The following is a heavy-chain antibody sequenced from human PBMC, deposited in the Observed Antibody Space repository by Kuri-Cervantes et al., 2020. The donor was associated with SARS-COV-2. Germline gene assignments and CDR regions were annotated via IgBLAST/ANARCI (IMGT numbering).Heavy chain of an antibody. CDR2: IYDSANT. Sequence: GSLRLSCTVSGGSINNYYWSWIRQPPGKGLEWIGYIYDSANTNYNTSLRSRVTMSVDTSKNQVSLKLTSVTAADTAVYFCARVGVHSYGVLDYWGQGTLVTVSS. CDR1: GGSINNYY. D-gene: IGHD5-18*01. J-gene: IGHJ4*02. V-gene: IGHV4-59*01. CDR3: ARVGVHSYGVLDY.